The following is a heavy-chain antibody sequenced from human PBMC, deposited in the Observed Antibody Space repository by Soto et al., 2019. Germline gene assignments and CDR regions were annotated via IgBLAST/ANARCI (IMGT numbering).Heavy chain of an antibody. D-gene: IGHD1-7*01. CDR2: ISSNGGST. V-gene: IGHV3-64*01. CDR1: GFTFSSYA. Sequence: PGGSLRLSCAASGFTFSSYAMHLVRQAPGKGLEYVSAISSNGGSTYYANSVKGRFTISRDNSKNTLYLQMGSLRAEDMAVYYCARDLGHSWNYVGNWFDPWGQGTLVTVSS. J-gene: IGHJ5*02. CDR3: ARDLGHSWNYVGNWFDP.